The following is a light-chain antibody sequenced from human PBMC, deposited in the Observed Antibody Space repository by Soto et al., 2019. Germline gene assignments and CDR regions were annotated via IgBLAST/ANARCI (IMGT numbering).Light chain of an antibody. J-gene: IGKJ2*01. CDR3: QHYGSSPLT. V-gene: IGKV3-20*01. CDR2: GVS. Sequence: VLTQSPGTLSLSPGERATLSCRATQSVSSTYLSWYQQKPGQAPRLLIYGVSSRATGIPDRFSGGGSGTDFTLTISSLEPEDFAVYYCQHYGSSPLTFGQGTKLEIK. CDR1: QSVSSTY.